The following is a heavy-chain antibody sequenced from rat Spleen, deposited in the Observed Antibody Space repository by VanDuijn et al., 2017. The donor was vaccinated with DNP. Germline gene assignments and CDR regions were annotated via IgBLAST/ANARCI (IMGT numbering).Heavy chain of an antibody. CDR1: GFLLTSYG. V-gene: IGHV5-7*01. J-gene: IGHJ2*01. D-gene: IGHD5-1*01. Sequence: EVQLKESGPGLVQPSQTLSLTCTVSGFLLTSYGVSWVRQAPKKGLEWVATISYDGSSTYYRDSVKGRFTISRDNAKSTLYLQMDGLRSEDTATYYCTRQGGLGDFDYWDQGVMVTVSS. CDR3: TRQGGLGDFDY. CDR2: ISYDGSST.